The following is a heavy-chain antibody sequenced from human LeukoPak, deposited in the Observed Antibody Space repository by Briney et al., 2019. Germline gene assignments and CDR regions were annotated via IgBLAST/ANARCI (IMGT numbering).Heavy chain of an antibody. Sequence: PGGSLRLSCAASGFTFSSYAMSWVRQAPGKGLEYVSAISSNGDNTYYANSVKGRFTISRDNSKNTLYLQMASLRGEDTAVYYCASRGANWNYDLVAFDIWGQGTLVTVSS. CDR3: ASRGANWNYDLVAFDI. J-gene: IGHJ4*02. V-gene: IGHV3-64*01. CDR1: GFTFSSYA. D-gene: IGHD1-7*01. CDR2: ISSNGDNT.